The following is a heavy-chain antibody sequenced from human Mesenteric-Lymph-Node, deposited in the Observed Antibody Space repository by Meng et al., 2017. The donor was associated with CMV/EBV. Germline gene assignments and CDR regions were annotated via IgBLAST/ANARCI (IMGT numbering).Heavy chain of an antibody. Sequence: ASVKVSCKASGYTFNNFGIGWVRQAPGQGLEWMGWINPASGGTDYVQKFQGRVIMTRDRSINTAYMELSGLRSDDTAIYYCARKGNGQGSADALDVWGQGTMVTVSS. CDR3: ARKGNGQGSADALDV. D-gene: IGHD2-8*01. CDR2: INPASGGT. J-gene: IGHJ3*01. CDR1: GYTFNNFG. V-gene: IGHV1-2*02.